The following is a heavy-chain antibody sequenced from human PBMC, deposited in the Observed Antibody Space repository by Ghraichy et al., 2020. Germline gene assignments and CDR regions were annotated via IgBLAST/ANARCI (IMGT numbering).Heavy chain of an antibody. V-gene: IGHV3-11*01. D-gene: IGHD5-24*01. CDR1: GFTFSDYY. Sequence: GSLRLSCAASGFTFSDYYMSWIRQAPGKGLEWVSLIGSSDSTIYYADSVKGRFTISRDNTKNSLYLQMNSLRVEDTALYYCARDPLRADGYNFDYWGPGTLVTVSS. CDR2: IGSSDSTI. CDR3: ARDPLRADGYNFDY. J-gene: IGHJ4*02.